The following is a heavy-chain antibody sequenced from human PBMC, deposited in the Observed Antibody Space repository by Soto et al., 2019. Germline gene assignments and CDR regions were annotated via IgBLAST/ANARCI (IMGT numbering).Heavy chain of an antibody. Sequence: QVQLVESGGGEVQPGRSLTISCAASGFTLSTYGMHWVRQTPGKGLEWVAVISYDGTNKFYSDSVKGRFTISRDNFKYTLTLQMNRLRADATAVYSCAKDLPSYGDYDYYCYGMDVWGLGTRVTVSS. V-gene: IGHV3-30*18. CDR1: GFTLSTYG. D-gene: IGHD4-17*01. CDR3: AKDLPSYGDYDYYCYGMDV. J-gene: IGHJ6*02. CDR2: ISYDGTNK.